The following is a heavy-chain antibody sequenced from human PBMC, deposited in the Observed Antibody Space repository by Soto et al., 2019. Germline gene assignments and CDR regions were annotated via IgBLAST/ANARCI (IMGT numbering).Heavy chain of an antibody. Sequence: QVQLQESGPGLVKPSETLSLTCTVSGGSISNYYWTWIRQPPGKGLEWIGYIYYSGSTNYNPSLKSRVTISVDTSKNQFTLKLSSVTAADTAVYYCTSHRLRGVSVGEFDFWGQGALVTVSS. J-gene: IGHJ4*02. CDR2: IYYSGST. CDR1: GGSISNYY. V-gene: IGHV4-59*08. D-gene: IGHD3-10*01. CDR3: TSHRLRGVSVGEFDF.